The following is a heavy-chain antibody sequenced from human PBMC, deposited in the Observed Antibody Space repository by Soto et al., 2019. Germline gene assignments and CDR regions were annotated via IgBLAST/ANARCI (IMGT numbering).Heavy chain of an antibody. CDR2: INPILSMS. D-gene: IGHD3-10*01. CDR3: GGGYGSGYRAFDY. Sequence: QVQLVQSGAEVKKPGSSVRVSCKASGDTFTFYSINWVRQAPGLGLEWMGRINPILSMSNYAQRFQGRVTXTXEXPQNTAYMEVKKLRSEEPAQVYRGGGYGSGYRAFDYWGQGALVPVSS. J-gene: IGHJ4*02. CDR1: GDTFTFYS. V-gene: IGHV1-69*02.